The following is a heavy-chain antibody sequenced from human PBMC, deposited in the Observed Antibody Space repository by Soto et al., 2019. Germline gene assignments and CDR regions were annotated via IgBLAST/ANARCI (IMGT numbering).Heavy chain of an antibody. Sequence: QVQLVESGGGVVQPGRSLRLSCAASGFTFSSYGMHWVRQAPGKGLEWVAVIWYDGSNKYYADSVKGLFTISRDNSKNTLYLQMNSLRAEDTAVYYCAREGWEYSSSSGHFDSWAQGTLVTVSS. CDR1: GFTFSSYG. D-gene: IGHD6-6*01. CDR3: AREGWEYSSSSGHFDS. V-gene: IGHV3-33*01. CDR2: IWYDGSNK. J-gene: IGHJ4*02.